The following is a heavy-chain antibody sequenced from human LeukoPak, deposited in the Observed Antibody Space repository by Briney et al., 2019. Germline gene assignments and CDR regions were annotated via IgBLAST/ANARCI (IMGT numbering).Heavy chain of an antibody. CDR3: ARVSHDYGDYEDWFDP. Sequence: PGGSLRLSCAASGFTFSSYAMSWVRQAPGKGLEWVANIKQDGSEKYYVDSVKGRFTISRDNAKNSLYLQMNSLRAEDTAVYYCARVSHDYGDYEDWFDPWGQGTLVTVSS. D-gene: IGHD4-17*01. CDR2: IKQDGSEK. V-gene: IGHV3-7*01. J-gene: IGHJ5*02. CDR1: GFTFSSYA.